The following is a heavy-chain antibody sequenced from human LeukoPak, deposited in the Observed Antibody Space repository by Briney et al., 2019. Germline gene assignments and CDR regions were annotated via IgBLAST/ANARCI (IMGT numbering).Heavy chain of an antibody. J-gene: IGHJ6*02. V-gene: IGHV4-39*07. CDR3: AREGIPAAGTGPYYYYGMDV. CDR2: IYDSGST. D-gene: IGHD6-13*01. CDR1: GGSIRSSYYY. Sequence: SETLSLTCTVSGGSIRSSYYYWGWIRQPPGKGLEWIGSIYDSGSTYYNPSLKSRVTISVDTSKNQFSLKLSSVTAADTAVYYCAREGIPAAGTGPYYYYGMDVWGQGTTVTVSS.